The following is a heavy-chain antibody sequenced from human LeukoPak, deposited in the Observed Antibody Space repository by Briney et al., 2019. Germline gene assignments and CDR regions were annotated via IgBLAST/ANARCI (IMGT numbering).Heavy chain of an antibody. J-gene: IGHJ3*01. Sequence: PGGSLRLSCAASGFTFSSYAMSWVRQAPGKGLEWVSAISGSGGSTYYADSVKGRFTISRDNSKNMLYLQMDSLRVEDTAVYYCANEYSKGDVWGQGTMVTVSS. CDR2: ISGSGGST. D-gene: IGHD5-12*01. CDR3: ANEYSKGDV. V-gene: IGHV3-23*01. CDR1: GFTFSSYA.